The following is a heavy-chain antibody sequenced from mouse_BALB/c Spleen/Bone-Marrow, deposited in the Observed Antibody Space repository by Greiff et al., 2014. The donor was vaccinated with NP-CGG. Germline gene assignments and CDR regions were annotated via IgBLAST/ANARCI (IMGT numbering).Heavy chain of an antibody. CDR1: GFTFSSYA. D-gene: IGHD4-1*01. CDR2: INSGGSYT. V-gene: IGHV5-9-3*01. CDR3: ARGDWDEAMDY. Sequence: EVKLMESGGGLVKPGGSLKLSCAASGFTFSSYAMSWVRQTPEKRLEWVATINSGGSYTYYPDSAKGRFTISRDNAKNTLYLQMSSLRSEDTAMYYCARGDWDEAMDYWGQGTSVTVST. J-gene: IGHJ4*01.